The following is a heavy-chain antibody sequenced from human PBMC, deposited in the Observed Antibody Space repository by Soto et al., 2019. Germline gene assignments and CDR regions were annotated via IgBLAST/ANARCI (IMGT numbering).Heavy chain of an antibody. D-gene: IGHD5-18*01. CDR2: IYSGGIT. CDR3: AREGYGYGSKYLQY. CDR1: GFPVSSNY. V-gene: IGHV3-53*01. Sequence: EVQLVESGGGLIQPGGSLRLSCAASGFPVSSNYMNWVRQAPGKGLEWVSIIYSGGITYYADSVKGRFTISRDNSKNTVSLQMNNLRAEDTAVYFCAREGYGYGSKYLQYWGQGTLVTVSS. J-gene: IGHJ1*01.